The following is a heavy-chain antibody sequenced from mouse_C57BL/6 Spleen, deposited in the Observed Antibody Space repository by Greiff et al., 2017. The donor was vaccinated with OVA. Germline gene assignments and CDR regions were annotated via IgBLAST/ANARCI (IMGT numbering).Heavy chain of an antibody. CDR1: GYTFTSYW. D-gene: IGHD4-1*01. CDR2: IHPNSGST. J-gene: IGHJ2*01. V-gene: IGHV1-64*01. CDR3: ASSVTGTEGHYFDY. Sequence: QVQLQQPGAELVKPGASVKLSCKASGYTFTSYWMHWVKQRPGQGLEWIGMIHPNSGSTNYNEKFKSKATLTVDKSSSTAYMQLSSLTSEDSAVYYCASSVTGTEGHYFDYWGQGTTLTVSS.